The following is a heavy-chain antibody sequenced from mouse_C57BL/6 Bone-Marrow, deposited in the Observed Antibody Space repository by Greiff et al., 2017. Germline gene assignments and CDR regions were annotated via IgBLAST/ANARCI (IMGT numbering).Heavy chain of an antibody. D-gene: IGHD1-1*01. CDR3: SRDPYYYGTFNYAMDY. CDR1: GFSLTSYG. J-gene: IGHJ4*01. Sequence: VQLQESGPGLVQPSQSLSITCTASGFSLTSYGVHWVRQSPGKGLEWLGVIWSGGSTDYNAAFISRLSISKDNSKSQVFFKMISLQADDTAIYYCSRDPYYYGTFNYAMDYWCQGTSVTVSS. V-gene: IGHV2-2*01. CDR2: IWSGGST.